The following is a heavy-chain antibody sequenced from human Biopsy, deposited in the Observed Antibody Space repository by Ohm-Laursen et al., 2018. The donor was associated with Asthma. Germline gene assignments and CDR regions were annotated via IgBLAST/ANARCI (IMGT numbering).Heavy chain of an antibody. J-gene: IGHJ3*01. Sequence: GASVKVSCKASGGTFSSHSISWVRQAPGQGLEWMGGIIPISLTPSYARRFRGRVTISADEYTRTAYMELSSLRSEDTAVYYCARDPSYFDPSVEGWHLWGQGTMVTVSS. V-gene: IGHV1-69*13. D-gene: IGHD3-22*01. CDR1: GGTFSSHS. CDR2: IIPISLTP. CDR3: ARDPSYFDPSVEGWHL.